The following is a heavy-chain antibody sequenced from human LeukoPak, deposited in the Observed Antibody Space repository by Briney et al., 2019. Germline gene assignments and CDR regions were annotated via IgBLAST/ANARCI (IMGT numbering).Heavy chain of an antibody. CDR3: ARDTLEYTSYAMDV. V-gene: IGHV3-21*01. CDR1: GFSFSAAW. D-gene: IGHD1-1*01. J-gene: IGHJ6*02. Sequence: PGGSLRLSCAVSGFSFSAAWMNWVRQAPGKGLEWVSSISSSSSYIYYADSVKGRFTISRDNAKNSLYLQMNSLRAEDTAVYYCARDTLEYTSYAMDVWGQGTTVTVSS. CDR2: ISSSSSYI.